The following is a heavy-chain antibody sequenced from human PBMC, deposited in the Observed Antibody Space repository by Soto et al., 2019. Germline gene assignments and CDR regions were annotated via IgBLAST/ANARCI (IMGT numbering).Heavy chain of an antibody. CDR2: IYPGDSDT. J-gene: IGHJ6*02. CDR3: ARTAAAGKYYYGWDV. D-gene: IGHD6-13*01. V-gene: IGHV5-51*01. CDR1: GYSFTSYW. Sequence: GESLKISCKGSGYSFTSYWIGWVRQMPGKGLEWMGIIYPGDSDTRYSPSFQGQVTISADKSISTAYLQWSSLKASDTAIYYCARTAAAGKYYYGWDVWGQGTTVTVSS.